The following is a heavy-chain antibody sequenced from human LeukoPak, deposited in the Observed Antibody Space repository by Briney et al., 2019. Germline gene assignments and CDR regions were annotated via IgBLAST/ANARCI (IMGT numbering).Heavy chain of an antibody. V-gene: IGHV3-30*03. Sequence: GGSLRLSCAASGFTFSSHGMHWVRQAPGKGLEWVADISYDGSTKYYADSVKGRFTISRDNSRNTLYLQINSLRAEDTAVYYCARDEGWEVLRDYFDYWGQGTLVTVSS. CDR2: ISYDGSTK. D-gene: IGHD1-26*01. CDR1: GFTFSSHG. CDR3: ARDEGWEVLRDYFDY. J-gene: IGHJ4*02.